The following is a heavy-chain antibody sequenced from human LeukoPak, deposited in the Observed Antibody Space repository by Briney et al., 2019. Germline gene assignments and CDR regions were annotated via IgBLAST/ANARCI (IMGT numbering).Heavy chain of an antibody. Sequence: GGSLRLSCAASEFTVSTNYMSWVRQAPGKGLEWVSIIYSAGSTYYADSVKGRFTISRDSSKNTLYLQMNSLTVEDTAVYYCARGLPQGYWGQGTLVTVSS. D-gene: IGHD2-21*02. CDR1: EFTVSTNY. CDR3: ARGLPQGY. CDR2: IYSAGST. V-gene: IGHV3-66*01. J-gene: IGHJ4*02.